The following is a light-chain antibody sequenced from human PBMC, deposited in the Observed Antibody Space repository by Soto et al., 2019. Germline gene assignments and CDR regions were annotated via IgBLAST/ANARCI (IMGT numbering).Light chain of an antibody. Sequence: EIVLTQSPGTLSLSPGERATLSCRASQSVSSSYLAWYQQKPGQAPRLLIYGASSRATGIPDRFSGSGSGTDFTLTISSLQPEDFATYHCQEYKTWTFGQGTKVDIK. CDR1: QSVSSSY. V-gene: IGKV3-20*01. CDR3: QEYKTWT. CDR2: GAS. J-gene: IGKJ1*01.